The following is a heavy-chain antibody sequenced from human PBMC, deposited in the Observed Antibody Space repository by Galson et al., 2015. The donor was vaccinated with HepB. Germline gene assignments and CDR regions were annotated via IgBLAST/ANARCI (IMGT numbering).Heavy chain of an antibody. J-gene: IGHJ3*02. D-gene: IGHD1-26*01. CDR3: ARDRADSGSYESGDAFDI. CDR1: GFTFSSYS. CDR2: ISSSSSYI. Sequence: SLRLSCAASGFTFSSYSMNWVRQAPGKGLEWVSSISSSSSYIYYADSVKGRFTISRDNAKNSLYLQMNSLRAEDTAVYYCARDRADSGSYESGDAFDIWGQGTMVTVSS. V-gene: IGHV3-21*01.